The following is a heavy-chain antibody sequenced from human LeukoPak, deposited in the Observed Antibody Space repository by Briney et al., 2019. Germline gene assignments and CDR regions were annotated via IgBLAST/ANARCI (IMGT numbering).Heavy chain of an antibody. J-gene: IGHJ3*02. D-gene: IGHD5-24*01. CDR1: GGMFSSYD. CDR3: ARSRGAFEI. Sequence: ASVKVSCKASGGMFSSYDITWVRQAPGQGLEWMGGILPIIGATDYVQKFQGRVTITADNSTTTAYMELSSLRSDDTAVYFCARSRGAFEIWGQGTVVTVSS. V-gene: IGHV1-69*06. CDR2: ILPIIGAT.